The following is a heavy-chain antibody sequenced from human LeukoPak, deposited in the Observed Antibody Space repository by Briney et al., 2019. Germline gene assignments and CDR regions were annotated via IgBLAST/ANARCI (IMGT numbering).Heavy chain of an antibody. CDR1: GLTFSSYN. CDR2: ISSSSSYI. CDR3: AGGYSSSWYTFDP. D-gene: IGHD6-13*01. J-gene: IGHJ5*02. V-gene: IGHV3-21*01. Sequence: GGSLRLSCAASGLTFSSYNMNWVRQAPGKVLEWVSSISSSSSYIYYADSMKGRFTISRDNAKSSVYLQMNSLRAEDTAVYYCAGGYSSSWYTFDPWGQGTLVTVSS.